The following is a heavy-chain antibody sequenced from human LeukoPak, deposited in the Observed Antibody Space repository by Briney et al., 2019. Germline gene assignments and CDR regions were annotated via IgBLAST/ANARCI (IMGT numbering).Heavy chain of an antibody. CDR2: IYFTGSP. J-gene: IGHJ4*02. CDR3: ARRDSSAWYPGSFDY. Sequence: PSETLSLTCSVSGDSISSTNYYWAWIRQPPGKGLEWIGSIYFTGSPYYNPSLKSRVTMSVDTSKNQFSLRLNSMTAADTAMYYCARRDSSAWYPGSFDYWGQGTLVTVSS. V-gene: IGHV4-39*01. D-gene: IGHD6-19*01. CDR1: GDSISSTNYY.